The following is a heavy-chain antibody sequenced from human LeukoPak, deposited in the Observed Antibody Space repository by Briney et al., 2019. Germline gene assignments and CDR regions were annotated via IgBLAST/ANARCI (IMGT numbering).Heavy chain of an antibody. CDR3: AKDQFYYDSSGHPIDY. D-gene: IGHD3-22*01. Sequence: GGSLTLSCAGSGFTFSSYALNWVRQAPGKGLEWVSVISGDDGRTVYADSVKGRFTISRDNSKNTLYLLMSSLRAEDTAVYYCAKDQFYYDSSGHPIDYWGQGTLVTVSS. J-gene: IGHJ4*02. CDR1: GFTFSSYA. CDR2: ISGDDGRT. V-gene: IGHV3-23*01.